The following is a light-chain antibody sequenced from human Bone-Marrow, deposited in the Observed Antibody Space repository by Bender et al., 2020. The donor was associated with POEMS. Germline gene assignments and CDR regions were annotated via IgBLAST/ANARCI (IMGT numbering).Light chain of an antibody. V-gene: IGLV3-21*03. CDR3: QVWDSSSDLQV. J-gene: IGLJ3*02. Sequence: SYVLTQPPSVSLAPGKTARITCGGNNIGDKSVHWYQQKPGQAPVLFVYDDNLRPSGIPERFSGSNSGKTATLTIRRVEAGDEADYYCQVWDSSSDLQVFGGGTKVTVL. CDR1: NIGDKS. CDR2: DDN.